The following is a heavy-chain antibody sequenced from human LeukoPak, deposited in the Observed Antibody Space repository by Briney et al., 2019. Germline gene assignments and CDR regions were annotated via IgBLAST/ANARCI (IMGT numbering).Heavy chain of an antibody. V-gene: IGHV1-46*01. CDR2: INPSGGST. J-gene: IGHJ3*02. Sequence: ASVKVSCKASGYTLTSYYMHWVRQAPGQGLEWMGIINPSGGSTSYAQKFQGRVTMTRDTSTSTVYMELSSLRSEDTAVYYCARDRVGDYDSSGYYYSDAFDIWGQGTMVTVSS. CDR3: ARDRVGDYDSSGYYYSDAFDI. D-gene: IGHD3-22*01. CDR1: GYTLTSYY.